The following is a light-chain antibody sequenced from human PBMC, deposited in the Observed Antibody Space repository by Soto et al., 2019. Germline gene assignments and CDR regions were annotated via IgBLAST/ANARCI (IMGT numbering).Light chain of an antibody. CDR3: QQLKSYPIT. V-gene: IGKV1-9*01. CDR1: QATRSY. J-gene: IGKJ5*01. Sequence: DIQMTQSPSTLSASVGDRFTSTGLASQATRSYLVWYQQKPGKANKLLIYAASTLQSGVPSRSSGSGSGTEFTLTISSLQPEDFAIYYCQQLKSYPITFGQGTRLEIK. CDR2: AAS.